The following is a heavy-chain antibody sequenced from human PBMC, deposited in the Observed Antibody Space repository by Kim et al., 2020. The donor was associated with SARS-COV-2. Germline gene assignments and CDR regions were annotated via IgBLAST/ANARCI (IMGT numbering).Heavy chain of an antibody. CDR3: VRDKPQTGYGFDY. V-gene: IGHV3-74*01. CDR1: GFTFGDYW. Sequence: GGSLRLSCAASGFTFGDYWMHWVRQVPGKGLVWVSRTDGSGTNTGYADSVEGRFTISRDNPKNTLHLQMKTLRVEDTAIYYCVRDKPQTGYGFDYWGQGSLVIASS. J-gene: IGHJ4*02. CDR2: TDGSGTNT. D-gene: IGHD3-9*01.